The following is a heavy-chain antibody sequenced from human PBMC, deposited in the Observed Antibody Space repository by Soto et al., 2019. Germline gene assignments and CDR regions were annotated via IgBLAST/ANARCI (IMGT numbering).Heavy chain of an antibody. CDR3: ARRGHGYSYVSS. J-gene: IGHJ4*02. CDR2: INPNSGGT. D-gene: IGHD4-4*01. Sequence: GASLKVSCKASGYTFTGYYMHWVRQAPGQGLEWMGWINPNSGGTNYAQKFQGRVTMTRDTSISTAYMELSRLRSGDTAVYYCARRGHGYSYVSSRGQGTLGTVSS. V-gene: IGHV1-2*02. CDR1: GYTFTGYY.